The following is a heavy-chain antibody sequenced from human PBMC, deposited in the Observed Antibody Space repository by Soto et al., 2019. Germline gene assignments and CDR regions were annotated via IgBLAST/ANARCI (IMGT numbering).Heavy chain of an antibody. J-gene: IGHJ6*02. D-gene: IGHD6-13*01. V-gene: IGHV3-48*03. CDR1: GFTFSSYE. CDR3: AREIAAAGYDYYGMDV. Sequence: EVQLVESGGGLVQPGGSLRLSCAASGFTFSSYEMNWVRQAPGKGLEWVSYISSSGSTIYYADSVKGRFTISRDNAKNSLDLQMSSLRAEDTAVYYCAREIAAAGYDYYGMDVWGQGTTVTVSS. CDR2: ISSSGSTI.